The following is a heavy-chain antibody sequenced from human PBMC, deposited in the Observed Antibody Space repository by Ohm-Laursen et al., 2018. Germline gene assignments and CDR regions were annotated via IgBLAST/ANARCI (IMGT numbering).Heavy chain of an antibody. J-gene: IGHJ4*02. CDR1: GFTFSDYY. D-gene: IGHD5-12*01. Sequence: GSLRLSCTASGFTFSDYYMSWIRQAPGKGLEWVSGISGSGGSSYYADSVKGRFTISRDNSKNTLYLQMNSLGAEDTALYCCVGGYITVFHYWGQGTLVTVSS. CDR3: VGGYITVFHY. CDR2: ISGSGGSS. V-gene: IGHV3-23*01.